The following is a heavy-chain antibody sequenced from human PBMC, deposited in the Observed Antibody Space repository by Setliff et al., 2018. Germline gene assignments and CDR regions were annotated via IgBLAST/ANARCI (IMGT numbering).Heavy chain of an antibody. D-gene: IGHD6-19*01. V-gene: IGHV1-69*05. CDR3: ARDYPADSSGWYPYYYGMDV. J-gene: IGHJ6*02. Sequence: PRASVKVSCKASGGTFSSYAISWVRQAPGQGLEWMGGIIPIFGTANYAQKFQGRVTITTDESTSTAYMELSSLRSEDTAVYYCARDYPADSSGWYPYYYGMDVWGQGTTVTVSS. CDR2: IIPIFGTA. CDR1: GGTFSSYA.